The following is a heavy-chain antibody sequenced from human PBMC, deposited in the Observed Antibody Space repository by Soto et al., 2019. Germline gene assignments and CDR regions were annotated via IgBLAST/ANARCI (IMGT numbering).Heavy chain of an antibody. CDR3: ATQIGLHGVSRYFDY. Sequence: GGSLRLSCAASGFTFSSYAMSWVRQAPGKGLEWVSAISGSGGSTYYADSVKGRFTISRDNSINTAYLQRSGLKASDTAMYYCATQIGLHGVSRYFDYWGQGTLVTVSS. V-gene: IGHV3-23*01. D-gene: IGHD3-9*01. CDR2: ISGSGGST. CDR1: GFTFSSYA. J-gene: IGHJ4*02.